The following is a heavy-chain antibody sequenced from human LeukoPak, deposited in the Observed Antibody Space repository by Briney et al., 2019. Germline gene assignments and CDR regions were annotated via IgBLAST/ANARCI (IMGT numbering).Heavy chain of an antibody. CDR3: ARCSVGDDYFDY. J-gene: IGHJ4*02. D-gene: IGHD2-21*02. CDR2: IYSGGST. CDR1: GFTVSSNY. Sequence: PGGSLRLSCAASGFTVSSNYMSWVRQAPGKGLEWVSVIYSGGSTYYADSVKGRFTISRDNSNITLYLQMNNLRAEDTAVYYCARCSVGDDYFDYWGQGTLVTVSS. V-gene: IGHV3-53*01.